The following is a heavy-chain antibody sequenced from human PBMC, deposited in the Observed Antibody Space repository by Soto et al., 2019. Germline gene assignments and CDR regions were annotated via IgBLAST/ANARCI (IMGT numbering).Heavy chain of an antibody. CDR3: AIAPRSTGFDY. Sequence: GGSLRLSCAASGFTFSSYAMHWVRQAPGKGLEWVAVISYDGSNKYYADSVKGRFTISRDNSKNTLYLQMNSLRAEDTAVYYCAIAPRSTGFDYWGPGTLVTVSS. V-gene: IGHV3-30-3*01. J-gene: IGHJ4*02. CDR1: GFTFSSYA. CDR2: ISYDGSNK. D-gene: IGHD1-26*01.